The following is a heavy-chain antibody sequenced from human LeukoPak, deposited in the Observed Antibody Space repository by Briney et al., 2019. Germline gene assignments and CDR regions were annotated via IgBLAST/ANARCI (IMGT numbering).Heavy chain of an antibody. CDR2: IYRTGTT. J-gene: IGHJ3*01. Sequence: AETLTLTCSVSGYSIANGYFWGWLRPPPEKGLECIGNIYRTGTTFLNPSLQSRLSISVDTSKNTFSLNLKSVTAADTAVYYCARNGYNPVAYDFWGPGTVVTVSS. V-gene: IGHV4-38-2*01. CDR3: ARNGYNPVAYDF. D-gene: IGHD5-24*01. CDR1: GYSIANGYF.